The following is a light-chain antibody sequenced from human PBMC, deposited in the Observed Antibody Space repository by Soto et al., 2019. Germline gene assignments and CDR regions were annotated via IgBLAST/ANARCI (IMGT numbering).Light chain of an antibody. CDR2: GAS. J-gene: IGKJ5*01. Sequence: EVVLTQSPDTLSLSPGETATLSCRASQSLRPTYVAWYQQKPGQAPRLLIYGASTRATGIPARFSGSGSGTEFTLTISSLQSEDFAVYFCQQYKNWPPITFGQGTRLEIK. CDR1: QSLRPTY. CDR3: QQYKNWPPIT. V-gene: IGKV3-15*01.